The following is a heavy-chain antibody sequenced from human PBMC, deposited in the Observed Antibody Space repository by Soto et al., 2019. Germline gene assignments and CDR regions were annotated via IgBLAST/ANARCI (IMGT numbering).Heavy chain of an antibody. CDR3: TRAPDGSGAYYYFDY. J-gene: IGHJ4*02. D-gene: IGHD3-22*01. Sequence: PGGSLRLSCEASGFTFTTRWMTWVRQAPGKGLEWVANINKDGSEKFYVDSVKGRFTISRDNAKNSLYLQMNSLRDEDTAVYYCTRAPDGSGAYYYFDYWGQGTPVTVSS. CDR2: INKDGSEK. CDR1: GFTFTTRW. V-gene: IGHV3-7*04.